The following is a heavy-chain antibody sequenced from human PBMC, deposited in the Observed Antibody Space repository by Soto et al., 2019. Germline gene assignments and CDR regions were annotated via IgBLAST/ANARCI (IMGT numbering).Heavy chain of an antibody. V-gene: IGHV4-4*02. J-gene: IGHJ4*02. CDR3: ASGGGGGNY. Sequence: QVQLQESGPGLVKPSGTLSLTCAVSGGSVTNDNWWSWVRQPPGKGLEWIGEIYHSGSTNYNPSLKSRVTISIDNSNNQFSLKLNSVTAGDTAVYYCASGGGGGNYWGQGTLVTVSS. D-gene: IGHD3-16*01. CDR1: GGSVTNDNW. CDR2: IYHSGST.